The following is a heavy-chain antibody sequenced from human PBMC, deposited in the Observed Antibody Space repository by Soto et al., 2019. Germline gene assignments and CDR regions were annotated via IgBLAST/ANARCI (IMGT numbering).Heavy chain of an antibody. CDR3: AVGDYDVLTGYFGYYMDV. CDR2: IIPILGIA. D-gene: IGHD3-9*01. V-gene: IGHV1-69*02. J-gene: IGHJ6*03. Sequence: QVQRVQSGAEVKKPGSSVKVSCKASGGTFSSYTISWVRQAPGQGLEWMGRIIPILGIANYAQKFQGRVTITADKATSTAYMELSSLRSEDTAVYYCAVGDYDVLTGYFGYYMDVWGKGTTVTVSS. CDR1: GGTFSSYT.